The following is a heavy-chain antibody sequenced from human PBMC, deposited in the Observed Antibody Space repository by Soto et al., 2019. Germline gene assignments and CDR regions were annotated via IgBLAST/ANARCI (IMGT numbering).Heavy chain of an antibody. CDR3: XXPXXYXDXSGGPPDY. V-gene: IGHV1-8*01. CDR2: MNPNSGKT. J-gene: IGHJ4*02. Sequence: QVQLVQSGAEVKKPGASVKVSCKASGYTFTSYDINWVRQATGQGLEWMGWMNPNSGKTGYAQKFQGRLTXXXXXXXXTXXXEXXXXXXXATAXXXXXXPXXYXDXSGGPPDYWGQGTLVTVSS. CDR1: GYTFTSYD. D-gene: IGHD3-22*01.